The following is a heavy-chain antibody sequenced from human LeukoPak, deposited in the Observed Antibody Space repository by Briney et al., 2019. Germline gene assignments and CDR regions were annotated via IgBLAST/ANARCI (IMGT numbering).Heavy chain of an antibody. CDR2: ISSGGVGT. D-gene: IGHD2-21*01. J-gene: IGHJ3*01. V-gene: IGHV3-23*01. CDR3: AKDLIDSRGDSWFRDAFDV. Sequence: GGSLRLSCAASGFTFSSYAMTWVRQAPGKGLEWVSAISSGGVGTYYADSVKGRFTVSRDNSKNTLFLQMNSLRAEDTAIYFCAKDLIDSRGDSWFRDAFDVWGQGTFVTVSS. CDR1: GFTFSSYA.